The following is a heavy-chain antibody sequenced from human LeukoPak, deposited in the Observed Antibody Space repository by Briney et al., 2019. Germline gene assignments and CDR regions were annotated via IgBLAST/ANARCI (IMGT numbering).Heavy chain of an antibody. D-gene: IGHD1-26*01. J-gene: IGHJ5*02. Sequence: PSETLSLTCTVSGGSISSYYWSWIRQPPGKGLEWIGYIYYSGSTNYNPSLKSRVTISVDTSKNQFSLKLSSVTAADTAVYYCARGRYSGSYKGWFGPWGQGTLVTVSS. CDR2: IYYSGST. V-gene: IGHV4-59*01. CDR3: ARGRYSGSYKGWFGP. CDR1: GGSISSYY.